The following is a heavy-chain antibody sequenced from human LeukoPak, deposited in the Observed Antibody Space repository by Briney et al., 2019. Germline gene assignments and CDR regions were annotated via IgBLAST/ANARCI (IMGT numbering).Heavy chain of an antibody. CDR1: GFTLSSYA. CDR3: AKVETAAAATLRGFDY. Sequence: GGSLRLSCAASGFTLSSYAMSWVRQAPGKGLEWVSSIGGSGGSTYYADSVKGRFTISRDNSKNTLYLQMNSLRAEDTAVYYCAKVETAAAATLRGFDYWGQGTLVTVSS. J-gene: IGHJ4*02. CDR2: IGGSGGST. V-gene: IGHV3-23*01. D-gene: IGHD6-13*01.